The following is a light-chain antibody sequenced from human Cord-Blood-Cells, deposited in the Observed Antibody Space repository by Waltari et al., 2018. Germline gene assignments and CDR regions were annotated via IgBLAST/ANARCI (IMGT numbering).Light chain of an antibody. Sequence: DIQMTQSPSTLSSSVGDRVTITCRASQSISSWLAWYQQKPGKDPKLLIYKASSLESGVPSRFSGSGSGTEFTLTISSLQPDDFATYYCQQYNSYQITFGQGTRLEIK. CDR1: QSISSW. CDR3: QQYNSYQIT. V-gene: IGKV1-5*03. CDR2: KAS. J-gene: IGKJ5*01.